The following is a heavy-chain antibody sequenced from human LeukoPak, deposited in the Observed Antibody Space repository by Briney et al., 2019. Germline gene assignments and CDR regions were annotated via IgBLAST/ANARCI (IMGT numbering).Heavy chain of an antibody. J-gene: IGHJ4*02. Sequence: PSETLSLTCTVSGGSISSYYGSWIRQPAGKGLEWIGRIYTSGSTNYNPSLKSRVAMSVDTSKNQFSLKLSSVTEADTAVYYCARERGAWDSSGYYYSYFDYWGQGTLVTVSS. CDR3: ARERGAWDSSGYYYSYFDY. D-gene: IGHD3-22*01. V-gene: IGHV4-4*07. CDR2: IYTSGST. CDR1: GGSISSYY.